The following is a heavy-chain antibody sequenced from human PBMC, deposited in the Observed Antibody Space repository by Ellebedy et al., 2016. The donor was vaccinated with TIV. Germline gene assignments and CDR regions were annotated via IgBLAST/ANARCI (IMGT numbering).Heavy chain of an antibody. D-gene: IGHD3-22*01. CDR2: TYYRSQWYN. CDR3: ARDRYDGRGYLETLDY. CDR1: GDSVSSNSAA. J-gene: IGHJ4*02. Sequence: SQTLSLTCAISGDSVSSNSAAWNWIRQSPSRGLEWLGRTYYRSQWYNDYAVSVKSRIIINPDTSKNQFSLQLNSVTPDDTAVYFCARDRYDGRGYLETLDYWGLGTLVTVSS. V-gene: IGHV6-1*01.